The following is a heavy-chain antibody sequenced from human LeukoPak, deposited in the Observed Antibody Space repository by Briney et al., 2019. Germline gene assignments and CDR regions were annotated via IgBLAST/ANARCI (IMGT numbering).Heavy chain of an antibody. J-gene: IGHJ6*03. CDR1: GFTFDDYA. CDR3: AKDGQRRAVSVVTYMDV. V-gene: IGHV3-9*01. CDR2: INWNSGRM. Sequence: GGSLRLSCAAAGFTFDDYAMHWVRQAPGKGLEWVSTINWNSGRMEYADSVKGRFTISRDNAKNSLYLQMNSLRDEDTALYYCAKDGQRRAVSVVTYMDVWGKGTTVTASS. D-gene: IGHD6-19*01.